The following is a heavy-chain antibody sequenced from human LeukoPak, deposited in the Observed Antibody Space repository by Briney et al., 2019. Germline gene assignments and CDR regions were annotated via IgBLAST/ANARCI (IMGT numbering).Heavy chain of an antibody. J-gene: IGHJ3*02. CDR3: AKSHSGSYHHDAFDI. Sequence: GGSLRLSCAASGFAFDDYAMHWVRQAPGKGLEWVSGISWNSGSIGYADSVKGRFTISRDNAKNSLYLQMNSLRAEDMALYYCAKSHSGSYHHDAFDIWGQGTMVTVSS. CDR1: GFAFDDYA. D-gene: IGHD1-26*01. CDR2: ISWNSGSI. V-gene: IGHV3-9*03.